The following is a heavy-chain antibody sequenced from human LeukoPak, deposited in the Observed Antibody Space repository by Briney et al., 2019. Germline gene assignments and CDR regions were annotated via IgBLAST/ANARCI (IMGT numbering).Heavy chain of an antibody. J-gene: IGHJ3*02. CDR2: IIPIFGTA. Sequence: GSSVTVSSQAPGGTFSSYAISWVRQAPGQGLEWMGGIIPIFGTANYTQKLQGRVKITTEESTRTAYMELSSLRSEDQGVYYCARETGAPYAFDIWGKGTMVTVSS. D-gene: IGHD1-1*01. CDR1: GGTFSSYA. CDR3: ARETGAPYAFDI. V-gene: IGHV1-69*05.